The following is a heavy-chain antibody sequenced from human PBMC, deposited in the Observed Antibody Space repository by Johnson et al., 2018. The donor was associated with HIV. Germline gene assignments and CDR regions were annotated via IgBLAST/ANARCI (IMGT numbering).Heavy chain of an antibody. CDR2: ISSDGRNK. CDR3: AREMNAGNDAFDI. V-gene: IGHV3-30*04. J-gene: IGHJ3*02. Sequence: QVQLVESGGGVVQPGRSLRLSCAASGFTFSSYAMHWVRQAPGKGLEWVAVISSDGRNKYFADSVKGRFIISRDNSKNTLYLQMNSLTTEDTAVYYCAREMNAGNDAFDIWGQGTMVTVSS. CDR1: GFTFSSYA.